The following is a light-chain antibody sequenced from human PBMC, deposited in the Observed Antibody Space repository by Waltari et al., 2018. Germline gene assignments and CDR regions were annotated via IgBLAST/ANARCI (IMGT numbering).Light chain of an antibody. Sequence: DIQMTQSPSTLSASVGDRVTITCRASQSISTWLAWYQQKPGKAPNLLIYKASSLESGVPSRFSGSGSGTEFPLTISSLQPDDFATFYCQQYNTYVTFGPGTKVDIK. CDR2: KAS. V-gene: IGKV1-5*03. CDR3: QQYNTYVT. J-gene: IGKJ3*01. CDR1: QSISTW.